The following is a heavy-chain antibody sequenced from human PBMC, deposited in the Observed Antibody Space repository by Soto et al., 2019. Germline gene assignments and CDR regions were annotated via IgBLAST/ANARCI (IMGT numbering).Heavy chain of an antibody. V-gene: IGHV1-3*01. J-gene: IGHJ6*02. CDR1: GYTFTSYG. Sequence: ASVKVSCKASGYTFTSYGISWVRQAPGQRLEWMGWINAGNGNTKYSQKFQGRVTITRDTSASTAYMELSSLRSEDTAVYYCAREPIVLTPRGWNAQGDYGMDVWGQGTTVTVSS. CDR2: INAGNGNT. D-gene: IGHD2-8*01. CDR3: AREPIVLTPRGWNAQGDYGMDV.